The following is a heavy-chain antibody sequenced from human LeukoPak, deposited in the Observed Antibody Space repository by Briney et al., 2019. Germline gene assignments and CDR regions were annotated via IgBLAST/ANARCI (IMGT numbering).Heavy chain of an antibody. Sequence: KSSETLSLTCTVSGGSISSSSYYWGWIRQPPGKGLEWIGSIYYSGSTYYNPSLKSRVTISVDTSKNQFSLKLSSVTAADTAVYYCARDRGAAGSEEYYYYYGMDVWGQGTTVTVSS. V-gene: IGHV4-39*07. CDR3: ARDRGAAGSEEYYYYYGMDV. J-gene: IGHJ6*02. CDR1: GGSISSSSYY. CDR2: IYYSGST. D-gene: IGHD6-13*01.